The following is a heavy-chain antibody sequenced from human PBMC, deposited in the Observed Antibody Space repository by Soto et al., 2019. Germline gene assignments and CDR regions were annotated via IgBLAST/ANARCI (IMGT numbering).Heavy chain of an antibody. J-gene: IGHJ4*02. CDR2: TSSDGGTK. V-gene: IGHV3-30-3*01. D-gene: IGHD2-21*02. Sequence: QVQLMESGGGVVQPGGSVRLSYETSGFTFTGYSMHWFRQAPGKGLEWVAVTSSDGGTKFYADSVKGRFTGSRDNSRKTLFLEMNSLRPEDTGIYYCARVVVLTKWDFDNWCQGILVTVSS. CDR1: GFTFTGYS. CDR3: ARVVVLTKWDFDN.